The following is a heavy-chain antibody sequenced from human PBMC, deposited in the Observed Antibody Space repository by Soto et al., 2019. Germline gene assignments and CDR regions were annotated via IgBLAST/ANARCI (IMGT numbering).Heavy chain of an antibody. CDR2: IYYSGST. J-gene: IGHJ5*02. CDR3: AREGRTTLNWFDP. V-gene: IGHV4-31*03. Sequence: PSGTLSLTGTVSSRSIRRDGYYWSWIRQHPGKGLEWIGYIYYSGSTYYNPSLKSRVTISVDTSKNQFSLKLSSVTAADTAVYYCAREGRTTLNWFDPSGQGTLVTVSS. D-gene: IGHD4-4*01. CDR1: SRSIRRDGYY.